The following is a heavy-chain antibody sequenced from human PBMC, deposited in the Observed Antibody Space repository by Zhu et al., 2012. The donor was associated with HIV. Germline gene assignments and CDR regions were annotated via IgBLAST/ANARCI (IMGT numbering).Heavy chain of an antibody. J-gene: IGHJ5*02. D-gene: IGHD6-19*01. CDR3: AKSYGSGWYEGWEGTFDP. Sequence: EVQLLESGGGLVQPGGSLRLSCAASGFTFSSYAMSWVRQAPGKGLEWVSAISGSGGSTYYADSVKGRFTISRDNSKNTLYLQMNSLRVEDTAVYYCAKSYGSGWYEGWEGTFDPWGQGTLVTVSS. CDR2: ISGSGGST. CDR1: GFTFSSYA. V-gene: IGHV3-23*01.